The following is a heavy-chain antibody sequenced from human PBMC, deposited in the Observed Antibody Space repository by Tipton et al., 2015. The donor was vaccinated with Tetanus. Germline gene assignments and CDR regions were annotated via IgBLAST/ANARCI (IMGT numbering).Heavy chain of an antibody. CDR2: IYYSGST. CDR1: GGSISSYY. V-gene: IGHV4-59*01. Sequence: TLSLTCTVSGGSISSYYWSWIRQPPGKGLEWIGYIYYSGSTNYNPSLKSRVTISVDTSKNQFSLKLSSVTAADTAVYYCAREGDYYDSSGQYYFDYWGQGTLVTVSS. J-gene: IGHJ4*02. CDR3: AREGDYYDSSGQYYFDY. D-gene: IGHD3-22*01.